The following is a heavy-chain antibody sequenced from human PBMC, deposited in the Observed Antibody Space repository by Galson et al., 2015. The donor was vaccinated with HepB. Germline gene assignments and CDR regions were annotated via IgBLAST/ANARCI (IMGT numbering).Heavy chain of an antibody. CDR2: ISPDGSAK. CDR1: SFTLRNDW. J-gene: IGHJ3*01. Sequence: SLRLSCAASSFTLRNDWMSWIRQAPGKGLEWVANISPDGSAKFYVDSVKGRFTISRDNAKNSLYLQMNSLGAEDTALYYCTSGNNNPPRNLRGHGTMVTVSS. CDR3: TSGNNNPPRNL. D-gene: IGHD1-14*01. V-gene: IGHV3-7*01.